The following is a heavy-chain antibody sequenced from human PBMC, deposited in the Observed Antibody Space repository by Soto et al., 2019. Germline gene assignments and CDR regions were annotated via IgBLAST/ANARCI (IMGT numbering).Heavy chain of an antibody. CDR1: GFTFSSYS. J-gene: IGHJ3*02. Sequence: GGSLRLSCAASGFTFSSYSMNWVRQAPGKGQEWVSYISSGGGSIYYADSVKGRFTISRDNAKNSLYLQMNSLRGEDTAVYYCARRPPSLNAFDIWGQGTMVTVS. CDR2: ISSGGGSI. V-gene: IGHV3-48*01. CDR3: ARRPPSLNAFDI.